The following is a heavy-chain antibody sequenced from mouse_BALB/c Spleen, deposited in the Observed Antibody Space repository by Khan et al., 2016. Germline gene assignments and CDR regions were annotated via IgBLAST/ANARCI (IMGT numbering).Heavy chain of an antibody. D-gene: IGHD1-1*01. CDR1: GYTFTNYG. CDR3: ARDRCYYGSSRYFDV. CDR2: INTYSGES. V-gene: IGHV9-3-1*01. J-gene: IGHJ1*01. Sequence: QIQLVQSGPELKKPGKTVKISCKASGYTFTNYGMNWVKQAPGKGLKWMGWINTYSGESTYADDFKGRFAFSLETSANTAYLQINNLKNEDTATXYCARDRCYYGSSRYFDVGGAGTTVTVSS.